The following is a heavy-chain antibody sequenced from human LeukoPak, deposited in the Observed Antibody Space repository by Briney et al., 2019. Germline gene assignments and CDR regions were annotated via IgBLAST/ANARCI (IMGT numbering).Heavy chain of an antibody. CDR3: ARADYGDYHTPSEH. CDR2: MNPNSGNT. D-gene: IGHD4-17*01. V-gene: IGHV1-8*03. Sequence: GASVKVSCKASGYTFTSYDINWVRQATGQGLEWMGWMNPNSGNTGYAQKFQGRVTITRNTSISTAYMELSSLRSEDTAVYYCARADYGDYHTPSEHWGQGTLVTVSS. J-gene: IGHJ1*01. CDR1: GYTFTSYD.